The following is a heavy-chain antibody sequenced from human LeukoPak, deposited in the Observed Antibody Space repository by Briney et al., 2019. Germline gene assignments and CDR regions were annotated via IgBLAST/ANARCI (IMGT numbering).Heavy chain of an antibody. J-gene: IGHJ4*02. CDR2: IAGSSGHI. D-gene: IGHD4-17*01. V-gene: IGHV3-21*06. CDR1: GFTFSSYA. Sequence: GGSLRLSCAASGFTFSSYAMSWVRQAPGKGLEWVTYIAGSSGHISYADSVKGRFTISRDKAKNSLYLQMTSLTAEDTAVYYCARESPTTLSSFFDRWGQGTLVTV. CDR3: ARESPTTLSSFFDR.